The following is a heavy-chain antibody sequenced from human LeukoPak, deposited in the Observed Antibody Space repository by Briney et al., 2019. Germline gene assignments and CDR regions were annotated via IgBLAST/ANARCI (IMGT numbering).Heavy chain of an antibody. J-gene: IGHJ5*02. CDR3: AGLGASGNGYLSWFDP. D-gene: IGHD3-22*01. V-gene: IGHV4-59*01. Sequence: KPSETPSLTCTVSGGSISTYYWSWIRQPPGKGLEWIGYIYYSGNSNYNPSLKSRVTISVDTSKNQFSLKLSSVTAADTAVYYCAGLGASGNGYLSWFDPWGQGTLVTVSS. CDR1: GGSISTYY. CDR2: IYYSGNS.